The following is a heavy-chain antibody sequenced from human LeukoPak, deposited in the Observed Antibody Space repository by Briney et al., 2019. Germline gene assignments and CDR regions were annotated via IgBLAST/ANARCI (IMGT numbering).Heavy chain of an antibody. CDR1: GYTFTGYY. J-gene: IGHJ5*02. Sequence: ASVKVSCKASGYTFTGYYMHWVRQAPGQGLEWMGWINPNSGGTNYAQKFQGRVTMTRDTSISTAYMELSGLRSDDTAVYYCAQSYYYDSSGPELGFDPWGQGTLVTVSS. CDR2: INPNSGGT. CDR3: AQSYYYDSSGPELGFDP. D-gene: IGHD3-22*01. V-gene: IGHV1-2*02.